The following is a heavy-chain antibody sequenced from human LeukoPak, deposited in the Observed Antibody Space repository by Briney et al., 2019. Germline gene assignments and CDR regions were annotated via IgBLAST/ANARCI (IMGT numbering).Heavy chain of an antibody. CDR3: ARDPSSRGGFDY. CDR1: GFTFSSHW. D-gene: IGHD6-13*01. CDR2: IKTDGTYT. V-gene: IGHV3-74*01. Sequence: GGSLRLSCAASGFTFSSHWMHWVRQAPGKGLVWVSRIKTDGTYTDYADSVKGRFTISRDNAKNSLYLQMNSLRGEDTAVYYCARDPSSRGGFDYWGQGTLVTVSS. J-gene: IGHJ4*02.